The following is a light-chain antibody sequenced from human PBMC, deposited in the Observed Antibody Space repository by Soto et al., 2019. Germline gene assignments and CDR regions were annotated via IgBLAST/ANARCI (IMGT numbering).Light chain of an antibody. CDR2: RND. J-gene: IGLJ3*02. V-gene: IGLV1-47*01. CDR3: AAWDDSLSVLV. Sequence: QTVVTQPPSASGTPGQRVTISCSGSSSNIGSNYVYWYQQLPGTAPKLLIYRNDRRPSGVPDRFSGSKSGTSASLAISGLRSEDEADYYCAAWDDSLSVLVFGGGTKLTVL. CDR1: SSNIGSNY.